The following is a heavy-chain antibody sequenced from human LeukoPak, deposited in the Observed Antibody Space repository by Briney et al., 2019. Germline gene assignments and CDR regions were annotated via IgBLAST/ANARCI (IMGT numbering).Heavy chain of an antibody. CDR2: ISTTGSSI. J-gene: IGHJ4*02. Sequence: GGSLRLSCAASGYTFSSYEMNWVREAPGKGLEWVSYISTTGSSIYYADSVKGRFTISRDNVKNLLYLQMNSLRAEDTAVYYCARVQRGIAVALDYWGQGTLATVSS. CDR3: ARVQRGIAVALDY. D-gene: IGHD6-19*01. V-gene: IGHV3-48*03. CDR1: GYTFSSYE.